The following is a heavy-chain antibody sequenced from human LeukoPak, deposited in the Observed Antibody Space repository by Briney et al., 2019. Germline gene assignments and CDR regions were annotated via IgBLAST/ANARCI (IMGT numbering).Heavy chain of an antibody. J-gene: IGHJ4*02. D-gene: IGHD2-2*01. CDR2: ISSNGGST. CDR3: VKAGDIVVVPAARYFDY. CDR1: GFTFSSYA. V-gene: IGHV3-64D*06. Sequence: GGSLRLSCSPSGFTFSSYAMHWVRQAPGKGLEYVSAISSNGGSTYYAESVKGRFTISRDNSKNTLYLQMSRLRAEDTAVYYCVKAGDIVVVPAARYFDYWGQGTLVTVSS.